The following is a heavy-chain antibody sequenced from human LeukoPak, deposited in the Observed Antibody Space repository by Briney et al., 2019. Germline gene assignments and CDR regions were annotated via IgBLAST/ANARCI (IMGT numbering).Heavy chain of an antibody. D-gene: IGHD6-13*01. V-gene: IGHV5-51*01. CDR3: ARLSQIQAAVGTCDY. Sequence: GEPLKISCKGSGYSFSNYWIGWVRQMPGKGLEWMGIIYPGDSDTTYSPSFQGQVTISADKSISTAYLQWSSLTASDTAMYYCARLSQIQAAVGTCDYWGQGTLVTVSS. CDR2: IYPGDSDT. CDR1: GYSFSNYW. J-gene: IGHJ4*02.